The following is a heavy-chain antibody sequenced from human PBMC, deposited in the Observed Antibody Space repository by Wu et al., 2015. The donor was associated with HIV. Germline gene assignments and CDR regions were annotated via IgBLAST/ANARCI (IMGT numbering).Heavy chain of an antibody. D-gene: IGHD3-3*01. V-gene: IGHV1-46*03. Sequence: QVQLVQSGAKVEKPGASVKVSCQASGYSLTSKYMHWVRQAPGQGLEWMGVINPTENKVSYAQKSQARVTMTRDESTNTVYMELSSLRSEDTAMYYCANRFGGSMEAFNVWGQGDNGHRLL. CDR3: ANRFGGSMEAFNV. CDR1: GYSLTSKY. CDR2: INPTENKV. J-gene: IGHJ3*01.